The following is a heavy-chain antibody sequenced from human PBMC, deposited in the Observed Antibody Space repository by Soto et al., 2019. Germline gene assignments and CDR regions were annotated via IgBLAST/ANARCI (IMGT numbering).Heavy chain of an antibody. CDR1: GGSISSGGYY. CDR2: IYYSGST. Sequence: QVQLQESGPGLVKPSQTLSLTCTFSGGSISSGGYYWSWIRQHPGKGLEWIGYIYYSGSTYYNPSLKTQVTITVDTSKNQFSLKLSSVTAADTAVYYCARVFGFGGMDVWGQGTTVTVSS. J-gene: IGHJ6*02. CDR3: ARVFGFGGMDV. V-gene: IGHV4-31*01. D-gene: IGHD3-10*01.